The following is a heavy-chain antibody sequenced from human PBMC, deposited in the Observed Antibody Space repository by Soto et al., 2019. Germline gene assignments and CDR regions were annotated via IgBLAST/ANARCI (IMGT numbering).Heavy chain of an antibody. Sequence: SGPLSPTCTVSVGSSKRGSYSWGWIRQPPGKGLEWIAYVYHTGRTSYNPSLKSRVSISMDTSKNQFSLNLDSVTAADTAVYFCARDFAYFDSWGQGTLVTVSS. D-gene: IGHD3-3*01. V-gene: IGHV4-61*01. CDR1: VGSSKRGSYS. J-gene: IGHJ4*02. CDR2: VYHTGRT. CDR3: ARDFAYFDS.